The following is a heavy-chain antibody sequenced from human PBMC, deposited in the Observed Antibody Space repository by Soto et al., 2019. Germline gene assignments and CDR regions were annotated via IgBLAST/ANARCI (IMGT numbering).Heavy chain of an antibody. V-gene: IGHV1-2*04. Sequence: ASVKVSCKASGYTFTGYYMHWARQAPGQGLEWMGWINPNSGGTNYAQKFQGWVTMTRDTSISTAYMELSRLRSDDTAVYYCARMADSGYDLNAFDIWGQGTMVTVSS. J-gene: IGHJ3*02. CDR3: ARMADSGYDLNAFDI. CDR2: INPNSGGT. D-gene: IGHD5-12*01. CDR1: GYTFTGYY.